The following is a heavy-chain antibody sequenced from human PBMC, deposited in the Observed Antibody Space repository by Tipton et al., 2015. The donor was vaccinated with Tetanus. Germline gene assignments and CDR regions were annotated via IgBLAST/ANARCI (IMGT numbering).Heavy chain of an antibody. Sequence: QLVQSGAGVKKPGSSMRLSCKASGNTFPSSTLSWVRQAPGHGLEWMGMIVPLFGSAYYAQKFQDRVTITADKSASTAYLDLRSLKSDDTAVYYCATVGAGLRRREGPLDSWGQGTMVTVSS. CDR2: IVPLFGSA. CDR3: ATVGAGLRRREGPLDS. J-gene: IGHJ3*02. CDR1: GNTFPSST. V-gene: IGHV1-69*06. D-gene: IGHD1-1*01.